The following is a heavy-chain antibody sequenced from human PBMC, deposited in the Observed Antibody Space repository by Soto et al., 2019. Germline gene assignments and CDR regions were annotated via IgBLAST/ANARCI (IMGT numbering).Heavy chain of an antibody. Sequence: PGGSLRLSCAASGFTFSDYYMSWIRQAPGKGLEYISYISSSSGSTNYADSVKGRFTISRDNAKNSLYLQMSSLRAEDTAVYYCARDRGGYDRLYYYLGMDVWRQRTTVTVSS. V-gene: IGHV3-11*06. CDR2: ISSSSGST. CDR3: ARDRGGYDRLYYYLGMDV. D-gene: IGHD5-12*01. J-gene: IGHJ6*02. CDR1: GFTFSDYY.